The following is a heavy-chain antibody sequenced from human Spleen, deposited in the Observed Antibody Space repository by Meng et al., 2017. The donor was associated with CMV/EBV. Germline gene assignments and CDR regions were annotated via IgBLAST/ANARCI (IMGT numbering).Heavy chain of an antibody. Sequence: GESLKISCAASGFTFSSYGMHWVRQAPGKGLEWVAVISYDGSNKYYADSVKGRFTISRDNSKNTLYLQMNSLRAEDTAVYYCARDGTYSNYGPDYWGQGTLVTVSS. J-gene: IGHJ4*02. CDR2: ISYDGSNK. CDR1: GFTFSSYG. D-gene: IGHD4-11*01. V-gene: IGHV3-30*19. CDR3: ARDGTYSNYGPDY.